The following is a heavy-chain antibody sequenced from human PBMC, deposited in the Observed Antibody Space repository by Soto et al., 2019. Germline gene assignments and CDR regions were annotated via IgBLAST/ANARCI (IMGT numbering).Heavy chain of an antibody. Sequence: PSETLSLTCTVSGGSISSYYWSWIRQPPGKGLEWIGYIYYSGSTNYNPSLKSRVTISVDTSKNQFSLQLNSVTPEDTAVYYCARDQQKSRGPIPAAMPGYVDYWGQGTLVTVSS. V-gene: IGHV4-59*12. CDR2: IYYSGST. CDR3: ARDQQKSRGPIPAAMPGYVDY. J-gene: IGHJ4*02. CDR1: GGSISSYY. D-gene: IGHD2-2*01.